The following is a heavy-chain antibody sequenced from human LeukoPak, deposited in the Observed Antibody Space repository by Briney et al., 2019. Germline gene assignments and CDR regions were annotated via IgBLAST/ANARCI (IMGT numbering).Heavy chain of an antibody. V-gene: IGHV3-30*04. CDR3: AREGTYGLYYYYGMDV. Sequence: GGSLRLSCAASGFTFSSYAMHWVRQAPGKGLEWVAVISYDGSNKYYADSVKGRFTISRDNSKNTLYLQMNSLRAQDTAVYYCAREGTYGLYYYYGMDVWGQGTTVTVSS. D-gene: IGHD3-10*01. J-gene: IGHJ6*02. CDR2: ISYDGSNK. CDR1: GFTFSSYA.